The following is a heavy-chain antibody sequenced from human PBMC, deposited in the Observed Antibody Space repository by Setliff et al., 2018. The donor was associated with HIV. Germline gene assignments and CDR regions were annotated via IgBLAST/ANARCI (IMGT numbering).Heavy chain of an antibody. J-gene: IGHJ5*02. CDR2: INHSGST. V-gene: IGHV4-34*01. D-gene: IGHD3-22*01. CDR3: ASRIYYYDSNNFLREEGFDP. CDR1: GGSFSGYY. Sequence: SETLSLTCAVYGGSFSGYYWSWIRQPPGKGLEWVGEINHSGSTNYNPSLKSRVTISLDTSKNQFSLNLTSVTAADTAVYYCASRIYYYDSNNFLREEGFDPWGQGTLVTVSS.